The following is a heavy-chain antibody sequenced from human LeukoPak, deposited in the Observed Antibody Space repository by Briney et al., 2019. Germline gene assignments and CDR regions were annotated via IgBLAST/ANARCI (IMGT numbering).Heavy chain of an antibody. CDR1: GFTFSTYS. CDR3: ARDYRDAYGYRYFDL. J-gene: IGHJ2*01. Sequence: GGSLRLSCAASGFTFSTYSMNWVCLAPGKGLEWVSSTESGTGSMFYADPVQGRFTISRDNAHNSLYLQMNSLRVEDTAVYYCARDYRDAYGYRYFDLWGRGTLVTVSS. V-gene: IGHV3-21*01. D-gene: IGHD3-10*01. CDR2: TESGTGSM.